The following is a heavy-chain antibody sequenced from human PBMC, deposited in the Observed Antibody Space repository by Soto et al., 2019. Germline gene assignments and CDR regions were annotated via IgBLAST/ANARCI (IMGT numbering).Heavy chain of an antibody. CDR3: ARGRGSTRNCFDP. Sequence: TLSLTCTVSGGSISSGGYYWSWIRQHPGKGLEWIGYIYYSGSTYYNPSLKSRVTISVDTSKNQFSLKLSSVTAADTAVYYCARGRGSTRNCFDPWGQGTLLTVSS. CDR1: GGSISSGGYY. CDR2: IYYSGST. J-gene: IGHJ5*02. D-gene: IGHD2-2*01. V-gene: IGHV4-31*03.